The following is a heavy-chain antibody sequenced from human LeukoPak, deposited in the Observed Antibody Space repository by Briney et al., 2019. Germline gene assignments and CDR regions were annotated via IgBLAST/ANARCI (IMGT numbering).Heavy chain of an antibody. CDR3: ARDQVQGGAFDI. J-gene: IGHJ3*02. D-gene: IGHD3-10*01. V-gene: IGHV4-59*01. CDR2: IYYSGST. CDR1: GGSISSYY. Sequence: PSETLSLTCTVSGGSISSYYWSWIRQPPGKGLEWIGYIYYSGSTNYNPSLKSRVTMSVDTSKNQFSLKLSSVTAADTAVYYCARDQVQGGAFDIWGQGTMVTVSS.